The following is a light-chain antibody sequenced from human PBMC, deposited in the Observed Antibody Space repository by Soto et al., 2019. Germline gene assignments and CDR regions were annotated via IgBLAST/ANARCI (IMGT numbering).Light chain of an antibody. CDR2: EGS. CDR3: CSYAGSTTLYV. J-gene: IGLJ1*01. V-gene: IGLV2-23*01. Sequence: QSVLTQPASVSGSPGQSITISCTGTSSDLGSYNLVSWYQQHPDKAPKLMNYEGSQRPSGVSNRFSGSKSGNTASLTISGLQAEDEADYYCCSYAGSTTLYVFGTGTKVTVL. CDR1: SSDLGSYNL.